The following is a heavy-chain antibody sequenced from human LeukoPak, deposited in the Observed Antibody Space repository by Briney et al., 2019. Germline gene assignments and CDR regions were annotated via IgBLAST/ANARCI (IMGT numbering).Heavy chain of an antibody. CDR1: GGSVNRYY. CDR3: ARSTNYYYFYLDV. J-gene: IGHJ6*03. CDR2: IYYSGAT. Sequence: SETLSLTCSVSGGSVNRYYWSWIRQPLGKGLEWIGFIYYSGATNYSPSLESRVTISIDTSRNQFSLRLTSVTAADTAVYFCARSTNYYYFYLDVWGRGTTVTVS. V-gene: IGHV4-59*02.